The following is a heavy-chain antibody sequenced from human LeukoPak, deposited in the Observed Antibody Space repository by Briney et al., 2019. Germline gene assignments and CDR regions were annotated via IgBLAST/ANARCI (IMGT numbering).Heavy chain of an antibody. J-gene: IGHJ3*02. CDR1: GGSISSSIYY. Sequence: SETLSLTCSVSGGSISSSIYYWGWIRQSPGKGLEWIGNVYYSGTTYYNPSLKSRVTISVDTSKNQFSLKLSSVTAADTAVYYCARAGCSGGSRYESRGAFDIWGQGTMVTVSS. D-gene: IGHD2-15*01. V-gene: IGHV4-39*07. CDR2: VYYSGTT. CDR3: ARAGCSGGSRYESRGAFDI.